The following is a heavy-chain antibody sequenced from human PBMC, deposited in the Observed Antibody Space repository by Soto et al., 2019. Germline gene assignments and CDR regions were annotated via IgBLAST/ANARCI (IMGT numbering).Heavy chain of an antibody. CDR2: ISNHGYTP. V-gene: IGHV3-23*01. J-gene: IGHJ4*01. Sequence: GGSLRLSCAASGLSFSTSGMSWVRQPPGKGLEWVSSISNHGYTPYYTDSVKGRFSTSRDNSRDKLYLQMNSLRAEDTAVYYCARGAQTSPIDYWGDGTLVTVSS. CDR1: GLSFSTSG. D-gene: IGHD2-2*01. CDR3: ARGAQTSPIDY.